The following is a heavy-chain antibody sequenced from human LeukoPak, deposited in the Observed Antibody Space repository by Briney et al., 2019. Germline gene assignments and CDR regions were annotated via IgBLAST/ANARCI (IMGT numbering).Heavy chain of an antibody. D-gene: IGHD3-3*01. J-gene: IGHJ6*02. CDR2: IYYSGST. CDR1: GGSISSYY. V-gene: IGHV4-59*01. CDR3: ARSASYYDFWSGYPTYYYYYGMDV. Sequence: SETLSLTCTVSGGSISSYYWSWLRQPPGKGLEWIGYIYYSGSTNYNPSLKSRVTISVDTSKNQFSLKLSSVTAADTAVYYCARSASYYDFWSGYPTYYYYYGMDVWGQGTTVTVSS.